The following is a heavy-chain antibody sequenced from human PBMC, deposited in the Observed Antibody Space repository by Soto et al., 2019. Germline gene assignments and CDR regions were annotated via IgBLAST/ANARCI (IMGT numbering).Heavy chain of an antibody. CDR2: INPSGGST. J-gene: IGHJ4*02. V-gene: IGHV1-46*03. CDR3: ARDQTGNAYYGSESYGY. D-gene: IGHD3-10*01. CDR1: GYTFTSYY. Sequence: GASVKVSCKASGYTFTSYYMHWVRQAPGQGLEWMGIINPSGGSTSYAQKFQGRVTMTRDTSTSTVYMELSSLRSEDTAVYYCARDQTGNAYYGSESYGYWGQGTLVTVSS.